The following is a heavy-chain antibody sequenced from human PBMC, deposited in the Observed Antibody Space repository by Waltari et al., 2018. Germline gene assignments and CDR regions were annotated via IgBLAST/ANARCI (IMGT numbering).Heavy chain of an antibody. CDR2: INPSGGST. CDR3: AREHNPELIVVVPAAMMDY. CDR1: GYTFTSYY. V-gene: IGHV1-46*01. J-gene: IGHJ4*02. D-gene: IGHD2-2*01. Sequence: QVQLVQSGAEVKKPGASVKVSCKASGYTFTSYYMHWVRQAPGQGLEWMGIINPSGGSTSYAQKFQGRVTMTRDTSTSTVYMELSSLRSEDTAVYYCAREHNPELIVVVPAAMMDYWGQGTLVTVSS.